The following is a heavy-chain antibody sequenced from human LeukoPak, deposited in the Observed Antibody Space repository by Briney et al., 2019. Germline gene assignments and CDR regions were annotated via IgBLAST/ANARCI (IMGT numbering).Heavy chain of an antibody. CDR3: AGSGGAFDY. D-gene: IGHD3-10*01. J-gene: IGHJ4*02. Sequence: PSETLSLTCAVSGGSISSGGYSWSWIRQPPGKGLEWIGYIYHSGSTYYNPSLKSRVTISVDRSKNQFSLKLSSVTAADTAVYYCAGSGGAFDYWGQGTLVTVSS. V-gene: IGHV4-30-2*01. CDR1: GGSISSGGYS. CDR2: IYHSGST.